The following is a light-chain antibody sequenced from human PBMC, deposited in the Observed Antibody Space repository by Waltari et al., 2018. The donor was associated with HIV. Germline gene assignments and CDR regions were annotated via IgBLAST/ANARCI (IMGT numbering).Light chain of an antibody. CDR3: SSYTSSSTLV. Sequence: QSALTQPASVSGSPGQSITISCTGTSSDVGGYNYVSWYQQHPVKAPKLMIYEVSNRPSGFSNRFAGSKSGNTASLTISGLQAEDEADYYCSSYTSSSTLVFGGGTKLTVL. CDR2: EVS. CDR1: SSDVGGYNY. V-gene: IGLV2-14*01. J-gene: IGLJ2*01.